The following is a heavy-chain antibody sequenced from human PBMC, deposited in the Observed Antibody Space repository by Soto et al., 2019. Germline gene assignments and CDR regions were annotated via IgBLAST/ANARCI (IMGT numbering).Heavy chain of an antibody. J-gene: IGHJ4*02. CDR3: ARVSGWYFVDY. CDR1: GYTFTSYA. Sequence: QVRLVQSGAEEKKPGASVKVSGKASGYTFTSYAMHWVRQAPGQRLEWMGWINAGNGNTKYSQKFQGRVTFTRDTSASTAYMELSSLRSEDTAVYYCARVSGWYFVDYWGQGTLVTVSS. D-gene: IGHD6-19*01. V-gene: IGHV1-3*05. CDR2: INAGNGNT.